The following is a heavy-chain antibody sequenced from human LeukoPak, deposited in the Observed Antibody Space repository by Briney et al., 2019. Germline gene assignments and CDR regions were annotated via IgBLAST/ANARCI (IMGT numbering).Heavy chain of an antibody. Sequence: GGSLRLSCAASGFTFSSYWMSWVRQAPGKGLEWVAHIKQDGSEKYYVDSVKGRFTISRDNAKNSLYLQMNSLRAEDTAVYYCARIWGSYYGFYYYGMDVWGQGTTVTVSS. J-gene: IGHJ6*02. CDR2: IKQDGSEK. CDR3: ARIWGSYYGFYYYGMDV. V-gene: IGHV3-7*01. D-gene: IGHD1-26*01. CDR1: GFTFSSYW.